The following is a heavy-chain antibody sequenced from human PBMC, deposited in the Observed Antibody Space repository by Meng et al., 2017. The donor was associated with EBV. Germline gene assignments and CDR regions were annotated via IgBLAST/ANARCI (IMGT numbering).Heavy chain of an antibody. CDR3: TRVGIAVAGTGDY. D-gene: IGHD6-19*01. J-gene: IGHJ4*02. V-gene: IGHV1-2*06. Sequence: QVQRVTPGAKVNTPRTSVQVPCKASGHTFSGYYMHWVRQAPGQGLEWMGRINPNSGGTNYAQKFQGRVTMTRDTSISTAYMEPSRLRSDDTAVYYCTRVGIAVAGTGDYWGQGTLVTVSS. CDR2: INPNSGGT. CDR1: GHTFSGYY.